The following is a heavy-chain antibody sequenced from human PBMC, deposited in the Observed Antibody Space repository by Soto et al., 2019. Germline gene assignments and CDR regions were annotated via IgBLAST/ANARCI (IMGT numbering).Heavy chain of an antibody. V-gene: IGHV1-58*02. Sequence: SVKVSCKASGFTFTSSATQWVRQARGQRLEWIGWIVVGSGNTNYAQKFQERVTITRDMSTSTAYMKLSSLRSEDTAVYYCAAGYGSGWYPLGYWGQGTLVTVSS. CDR2: IVVGSGNT. J-gene: IGHJ4*02. D-gene: IGHD6-19*01. CDR1: GFTFTSSA. CDR3: AAGYGSGWYPLGY.